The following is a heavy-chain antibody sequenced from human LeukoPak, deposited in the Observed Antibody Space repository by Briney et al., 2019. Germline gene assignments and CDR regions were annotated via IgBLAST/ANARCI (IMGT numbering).Heavy chain of an antibody. V-gene: IGHV4-38-2*01. CDR1: GYSISSGYY. CDR3: ASGQWLVHLYFQH. CDR2: IYHSGST. Sequence: PSETLSLTCAVSGYSISSGYYWGWIRQPPGKGLEWIGSIYHSGSTYYNPFLKSRVTISVDTSKNQFSLKLSSVTAADTAVYYCASGQWLVHLYFQHWGQGTLVTVSS. J-gene: IGHJ1*01. D-gene: IGHD6-19*01.